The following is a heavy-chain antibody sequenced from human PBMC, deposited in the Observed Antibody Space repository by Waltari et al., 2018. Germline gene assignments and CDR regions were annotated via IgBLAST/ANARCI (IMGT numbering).Heavy chain of an antibody. V-gene: IGHV1-2*06. CDR3: ARELGYCISGSCYRFDP. J-gene: IGHJ5*02. Sequence: QVQLVQSGAEVKKPGASVKVSCKASGNTLTGYYTHWVRQAPGQGLEWRGRIDPNSGCTDYAQKFQGRVTMTLDTSLSTAYMQLSRLTSDDTALYYCARELGYCISGSCYRFDPWGQGTLVIVSS. D-gene: IGHD2-2*01. CDR2: IDPNSGCT. CDR1: GNTLTGYY.